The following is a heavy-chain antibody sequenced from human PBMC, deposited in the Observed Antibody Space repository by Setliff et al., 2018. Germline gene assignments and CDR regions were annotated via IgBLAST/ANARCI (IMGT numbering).Heavy chain of an antibody. CDR2: ISSYNDVT. CDR1: GHIFNSYG. J-gene: IGHJ3*01. Sequence: GASVKVSCKASGHIFNSYGISWVRQAPGKGLEWVGWISSYNDVTTYAQRFQGRVTLTKGTSTSAAYMELRSLRSDDSAVYYCAISTLSICSGGSCPNAFDVWGQGTMVTVSS. V-gene: IGHV1-18*01. CDR3: AISTLSICSGGSCPNAFDV. D-gene: IGHD2-15*01.